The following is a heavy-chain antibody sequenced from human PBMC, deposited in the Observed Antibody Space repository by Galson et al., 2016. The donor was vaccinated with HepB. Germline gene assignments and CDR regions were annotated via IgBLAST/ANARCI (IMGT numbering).Heavy chain of an antibody. V-gene: IGHV1-69*04. Sequence: SVKVSCKASGGTFSTYGISWVRQAPGQGLEWMGRIIPILGMAKYAQKFQGRVTITADKSTSTAYMEVSSLRSEDTAVYYCVRDGHIVAAGKRDSWGQGTLVTVSS. J-gene: IGHJ4*02. CDR2: IIPILGMA. D-gene: IGHD6-13*01. CDR1: GGTFSTYG. CDR3: VRDGHIVAAGKRDS.